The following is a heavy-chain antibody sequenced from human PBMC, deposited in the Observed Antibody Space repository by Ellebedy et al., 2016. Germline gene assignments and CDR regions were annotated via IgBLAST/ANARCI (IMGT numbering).Heavy chain of an antibody. J-gene: IGHJ5*02. CDR3: ARGSKPFDP. CDR2: MSPNGVNT. Sequence: ASVKVSCKASGYPFTSYDINWVRQATGQGLEWVGWMSPNGVNTGYAQKFHGRVTLTRNPSINTAYLELTGLRSDDTAVYYCARGSKPFDPWGQGTLVTVSS. CDR1: GYPFTSYD. V-gene: IGHV1-8*01.